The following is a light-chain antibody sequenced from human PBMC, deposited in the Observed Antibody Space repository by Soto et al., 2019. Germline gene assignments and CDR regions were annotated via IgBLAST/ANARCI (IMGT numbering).Light chain of an antibody. J-gene: IGKJ1*01. V-gene: IGKV3-20*01. CDR3: QQYGSPPWA. Sequence: IVLPQSPGTLSLSPGERTTLSCRASQSVGSNFLACYQQKRGQAPRILTYAASNRASGIPYRFSGSVSGSYFTHTISRLEPEDFAVYYCQQYGSPPWAFGQGTRVEI. CDR1: QSVGSNF. CDR2: AAS.